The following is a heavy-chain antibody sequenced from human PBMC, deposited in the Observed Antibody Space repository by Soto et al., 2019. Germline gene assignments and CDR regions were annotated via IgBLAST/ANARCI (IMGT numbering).Heavy chain of an antibody. Sequence: GGSLRLSCAASGFTVSSNYISWVRQAPGKGLEWVSIIYSAGNTYYADSVKGRFTISRDNSKNSLYLQMNSLRDEDTAVYYCAREGNCNPQAYWDYYYGIDVWGQGTTVTVSS. D-gene: IGHD2-21*01. CDR1: GFTVSSNY. J-gene: IGHJ6*02. CDR3: AREGNCNPQAYWDYYYGIDV. CDR2: IYSAGNT. V-gene: IGHV3-66*01.